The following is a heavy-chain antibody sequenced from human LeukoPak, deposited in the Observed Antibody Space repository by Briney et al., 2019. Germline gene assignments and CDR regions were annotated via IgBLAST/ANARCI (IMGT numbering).Heavy chain of an antibody. CDR3: ARQPVSGYYYDSSGPNNAFDI. D-gene: IGHD3-22*01. CDR2: INHSGST. CDR1: GGSFSGYY. V-gene: IGHV4-34*01. Sequence: SETLSLTCAVYGGSFSGYYWSWIRQPPGKGLEWIGEINHSGSTNYNPSLKSRVTISVDTSKNQFSLKLSPVTAADTAVYYCARQPVSGYYYDSSGPNNAFDIWGQGTMVTVSS. J-gene: IGHJ3*02.